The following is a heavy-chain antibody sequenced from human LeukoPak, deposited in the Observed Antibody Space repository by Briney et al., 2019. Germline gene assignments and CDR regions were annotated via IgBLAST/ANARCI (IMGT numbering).Heavy chain of an antibody. Sequence: ASVKVSCKASGYTFTSYYMHWVRQAPGQGLEWMGIINPSGGSTSYAQKFQGRVTMTRDTSTSTVYMELSSLRSEDTAVYYCARDPLLTLSTYYVDVWGKGTTVTISS. CDR3: ARDPLLTLSTYYVDV. J-gene: IGHJ6*03. CDR1: GYTFTSYY. D-gene: IGHD5/OR15-5a*01. CDR2: INPSGGST. V-gene: IGHV1-46*01.